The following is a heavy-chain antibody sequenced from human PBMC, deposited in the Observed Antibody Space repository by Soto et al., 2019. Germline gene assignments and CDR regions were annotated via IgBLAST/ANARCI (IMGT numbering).Heavy chain of an antibody. CDR2: IWYDGSNK. CDR1: GFTFSSYG. D-gene: IGHD3-22*01. J-gene: IGHJ3*02. V-gene: IGHV3-33*01. CDR3: ARDSQYYYDSSGYLEDAFDI. Sequence: GGSLRLSCAASGFTFSSYGMHWVRQAPGKGPEWVAVIWYDGSNKYYADSVKGRFTISRDNSKNTLYLQMNSLRAEDTAVYYCARDSQYYYDSSGYLEDAFDIWGQGTMVTVSS.